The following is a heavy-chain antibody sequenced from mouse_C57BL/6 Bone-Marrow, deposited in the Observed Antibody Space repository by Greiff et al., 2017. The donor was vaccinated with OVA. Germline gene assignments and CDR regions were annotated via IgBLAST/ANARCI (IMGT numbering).Heavy chain of an antibody. Sequence: DVMLVESGGGLMQPKGSLKLSCAASGFSFNTYAMNWVRQAPGKGLEWVARIRSKSNNYATYYADSVKDRFTISRDDSESMLYLQMNNLKTEDTAMYYCVRHDVYWYFDVWGTGTTVTVSS. J-gene: IGHJ1*03. CDR3: VRHDVYWYFDV. CDR1: GFSFNTYA. D-gene: IGHD2-3*01. V-gene: IGHV10-1*01. CDR2: IRSKSNNYAT.